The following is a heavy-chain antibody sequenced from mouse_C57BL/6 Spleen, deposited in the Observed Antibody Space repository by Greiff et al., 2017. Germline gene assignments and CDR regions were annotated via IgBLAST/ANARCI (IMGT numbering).Heavy chain of an antibody. V-gene: IGHV1-15*01. CDR2: IDPETGGT. D-gene: IGHD1-1*01. J-gene: IGHJ2*01. CDR1: GYTFTDYE. Sequence: QVQLQQSGAELVRPGASVTLSCKASGYTFTDYEMHWVKQTPVHGLEWIGAIDPETGGTAYNQKFKGKAILTADKSSSTAYMELRSLTSEDSAVYYCTRSFITTVVRGFDYWGQGTTLTVSS. CDR3: TRSFITTVVRGFDY.